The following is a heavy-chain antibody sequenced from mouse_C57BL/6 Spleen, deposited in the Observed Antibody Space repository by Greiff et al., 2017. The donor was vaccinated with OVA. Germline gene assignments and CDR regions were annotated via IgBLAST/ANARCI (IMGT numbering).Heavy chain of an antibody. CDR2: IHPNSGST. Sequence: QVQLQQPGAELVKPGASVKLSCKASGYTFTSYWMHWVKQRPGQGLEWIGMIHPNSGSTNYNEKFKSKATLTVDKSSSTAYMQLSSLTSEDSAVYYCARGESYYDYPNYFDYWGQGTTLTVSS. V-gene: IGHV1-64*01. D-gene: IGHD2-4*01. J-gene: IGHJ2*01. CDR3: ARGESYYDYPNYFDY. CDR1: GYTFTSYW.